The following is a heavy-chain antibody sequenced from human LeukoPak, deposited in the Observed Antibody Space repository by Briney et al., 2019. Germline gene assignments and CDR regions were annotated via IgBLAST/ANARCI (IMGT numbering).Heavy chain of an antibody. Sequence: SETLSLTCTVSGGSISSSSYYWGWVRQPPGKGLEWIGSIYYSGSTYYNPSLKSRATISVDTSKNQFSLKLSSVTAADTAVYYCARHLYYYGSGSYHYYYYYYMDVWGKGTTVTVSS. CDR2: IYYSGST. CDR3: ARHLYYYGSGSYHYYYYYYMDV. J-gene: IGHJ6*03. V-gene: IGHV4-39*01. CDR1: GGSISSSSYY. D-gene: IGHD3-10*01.